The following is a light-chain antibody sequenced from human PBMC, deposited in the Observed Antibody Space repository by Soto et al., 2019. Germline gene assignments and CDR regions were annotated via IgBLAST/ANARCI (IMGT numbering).Light chain of an antibody. V-gene: IGKV1-39*01. CDR2: ASS. CDR1: QTISTW. Sequence: DIQMTQSPSTLSASVGDRVTITCRASQTISTWLAWYQLKPEKAPKLLIYASSSLQSGVPSRFSGSGSGTDFTLTISSLQPEDFATYYCQQSYSTPPTFGQGTKVDIK. J-gene: IGKJ1*01. CDR3: QQSYSTPPT.